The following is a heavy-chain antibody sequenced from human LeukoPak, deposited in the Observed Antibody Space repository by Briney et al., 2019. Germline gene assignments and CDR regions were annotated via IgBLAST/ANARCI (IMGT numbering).Heavy chain of an antibody. J-gene: IGHJ4*03. Sequence: SETLSLTCTVSGGSISSSNSYWGWIHQPPGKGLEWIGSIYYDGSTYYNPSLKSRVTISVDTSKNQFSLTLSSVTAADTAVYYCARRQQLPLHEYYFDSWGHGTLVTVSS. V-gene: IGHV4-39*01. CDR3: ARRQQLPLHEYYFDS. CDR2: IYYDGST. CDR1: GGSISSSNSY. D-gene: IGHD6-13*01.